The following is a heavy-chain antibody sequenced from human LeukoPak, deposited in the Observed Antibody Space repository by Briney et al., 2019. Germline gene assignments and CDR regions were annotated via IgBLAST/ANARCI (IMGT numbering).Heavy chain of an antibody. Sequence: SGGSLRLSCTASGFTFGDYAMSWFRQAPGKGLEWVGFIRSKAYGGTTEYAASVKGRFTISRDDSKSIAYLQMNSLKTEDTAVYYCTRDSIAAAGPTGFDPWGQGTLVTVSS. CDR3: TRDSIAAAGPTGFDP. D-gene: IGHD6-13*01. J-gene: IGHJ5*02. CDR2: IRSKAYGGTT. V-gene: IGHV3-49*03. CDR1: GFTFGDYA.